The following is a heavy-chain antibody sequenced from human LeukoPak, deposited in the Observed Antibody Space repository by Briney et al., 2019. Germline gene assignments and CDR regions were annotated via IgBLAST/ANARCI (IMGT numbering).Heavy chain of an antibody. CDR2: IRQDGDTK. D-gene: IGHD6-13*01. V-gene: IGHV3-7*03. CDR1: GCPFNAYW. CDR3: ARSLPYGTTWYGRSDF. J-gene: IGHJ4*02. Sequence: GGSLRLSCAASGCPFNAYWMTWVRQAPGKGLEWVANIRQDGDTKYYVDSVKGRFTISRDNAMNSPYLQMNSLRAEDTAIYYCARSLPYGTTWYGRSDFWGQGTLVTVSS.